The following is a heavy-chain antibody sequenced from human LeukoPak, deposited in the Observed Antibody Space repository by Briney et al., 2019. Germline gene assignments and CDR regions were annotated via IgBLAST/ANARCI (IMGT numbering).Heavy chain of an antibody. CDR1: GYRFTTYW. CDR3: ARRRYTDYEDFDY. Sequence: GESLKTSCKGSGYRFTTYWIGWVRQMPGKGLEWMVIIYPVDSDTRYSPSFQGQVTISADKSISTAYLQWSSLKASDTAMYYCARRRYTDYEDFDYWGQGTLVTVPS. CDR2: IYPVDSDT. J-gene: IGHJ4*02. D-gene: IGHD5-12*01. V-gene: IGHV5-51*01.